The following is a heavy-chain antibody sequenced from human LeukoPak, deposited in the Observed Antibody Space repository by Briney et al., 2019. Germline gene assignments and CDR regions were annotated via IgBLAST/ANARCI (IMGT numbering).Heavy chain of an antibody. CDR3: ARDLYSSGWYSCFDY. CDR2: ISSGSSYI. D-gene: IGHD6-19*01. Sequence: PGGSLRLSCAASGFTFSSYSMNWVRQAPGKGLEWVSSISSGSSYIYYADSVKGRFTISRDNAKNSLYLQVNSLRAEDTAVYYCARDLYSSGWYSCFDYWGQGTLVTVSS. V-gene: IGHV3-21*01. J-gene: IGHJ4*02. CDR1: GFTFSSYS.